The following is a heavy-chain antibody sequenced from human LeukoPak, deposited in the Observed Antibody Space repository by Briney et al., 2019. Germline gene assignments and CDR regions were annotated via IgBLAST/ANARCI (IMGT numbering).Heavy chain of an antibody. Sequence: SETLSLTCAVYGGSFSGYYWSGLRQPPGKGVEWIGEINHSGSTNYNPSLNSRVPISVHPSNPQFSLQLSSVTAADTAVYYCATVRTYYYGSGRYYNVGPYTWFDLWGQGTLVTLSS. CDR3: ATVRTYYYGSGRYYNVGPYTWFDL. CDR1: GGSFSGYY. CDR2: INHSGST. J-gene: IGHJ5*02. D-gene: IGHD3-10*01. V-gene: IGHV4-34*01.